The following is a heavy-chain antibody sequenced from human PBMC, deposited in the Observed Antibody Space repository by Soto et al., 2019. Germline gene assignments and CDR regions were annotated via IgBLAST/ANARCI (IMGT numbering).Heavy chain of an antibody. Sequence: SETLSLTCTVSGDSINSADYYWSWLRQPPGKGLEWIGYIYYSRSDYYNPSLGRRATITIDTSRNQFSLNLMSVTAADTAVYYCARVVQFYDRSGYSFYSFDYWGQGALVTVSS. J-gene: IGHJ4*02. CDR1: GDSINSADYY. CDR2: IYYSRSD. D-gene: IGHD3-22*01. CDR3: ARVVQFYDRSGYSFYSFDY. V-gene: IGHV4-30-4*01.